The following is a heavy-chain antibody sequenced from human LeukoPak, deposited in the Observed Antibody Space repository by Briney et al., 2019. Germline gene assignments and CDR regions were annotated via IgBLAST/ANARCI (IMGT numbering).Heavy chain of an antibody. CDR2: IYSGGST. CDR1: GFTVSSNY. Sequence: PGGSLRLSCAASGFTVSSNYMSWVRQAPGKGLEWVSVIYSGGSTYYADSVKGRFTISRDNSKNTLYLQMNSLRAEDTAVYYCAREVQWESPSFDIWGQGTMVTVSS. CDR3: AREVQWESPSFDI. D-gene: IGHD1-26*01. J-gene: IGHJ3*02. V-gene: IGHV3-53*01.